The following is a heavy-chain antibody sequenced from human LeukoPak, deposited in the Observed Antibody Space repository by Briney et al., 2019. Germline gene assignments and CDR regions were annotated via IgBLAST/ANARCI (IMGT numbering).Heavy chain of an antibody. J-gene: IGHJ4*02. CDR3: AREGGSSIYFDY. Sequence: GGSLRLSCAASGFTFSSYSMNWVRQAPGKGLGWVSSISSSSSYIYYADSVKGRFTISRDNAKNSLYLQMNSLRAEDTAAYYCAREGGSSIYFDYWGQGTLVTVSS. D-gene: IGHD6-13*01. CDR2: ISSSSSYI. V-gene: IGHV3-21*01. CDR1: GFTFSSYS.